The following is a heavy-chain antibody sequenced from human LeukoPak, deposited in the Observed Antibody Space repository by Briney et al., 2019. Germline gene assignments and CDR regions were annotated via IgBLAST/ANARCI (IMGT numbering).Heavy chain of an antibody. J-gene: IGHJ5*02. CDR1: GLTFSSYG. Sequence: PGGSLRLSCAASGLTFSSYGMRWVRQAPGKGLEWVAVISYDGSNKYYADSVKGRFTISRDNSKNTLYLQMNSLRAEDTAVYYCARDQGHQGVDPWGQGTLVTVSS. CDR3: ARDQGHQGVDP. V-gene: IGHV3-30*03. D-gene: IGHD2-2*01. CDR2: ISYDGSNK.